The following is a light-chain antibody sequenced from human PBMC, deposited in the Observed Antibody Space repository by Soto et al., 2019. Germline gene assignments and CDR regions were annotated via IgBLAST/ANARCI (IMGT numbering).Light chain of an antibody. Sequence: QSALTQPPSASGSPGQSVAISCTGTSSDIGAYKFASWYQQHPGKAPKLIIYEVSIRPSGVPDRFSGSKSGNTASLTVSGLLAEDEADYYCSLYAGSNNVVFGGGTQLTVL. V-gene: IGLV2-8*01. CDR1: SSDIGAYKF. J-gene: IGLJ7*01. CDR3: SLYAGSNNVV. CDR2: EVS.